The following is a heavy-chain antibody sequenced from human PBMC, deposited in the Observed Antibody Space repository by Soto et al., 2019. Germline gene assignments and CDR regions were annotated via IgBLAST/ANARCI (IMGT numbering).Heavy chain of an antibody. Sequence: SXKVSCKAYGGTXSSYAITCVRQAPGQGLEWMGWIIPIFGTANYAQKFQGRVTITEEESTSTAYMQMNSLKTEDTAVYYCSRGSGWVDYWGQGTLVTVSS. V-gene: IGHV1-69*13. D-gene: IGHD6-19*01. CDR2: IIPIFGTA. J-gene: IGHJ4*02. CDR1: GGTXSSYA. CDR3: SRGSGWVDY.